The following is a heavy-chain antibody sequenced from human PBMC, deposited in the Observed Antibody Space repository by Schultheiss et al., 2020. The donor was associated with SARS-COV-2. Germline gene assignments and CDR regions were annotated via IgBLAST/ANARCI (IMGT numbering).Heavy chain of an antibody. CDR1: GGSFSGYY. V-gene: IGHV4-34*01. CDR3: ARAISGNRGPFDP. CDR2: INHSGWT. J-gene: IGHJ5*02. D-gene: IGHD3-10*01. Sequence: SETLSLTCAVYGGSFSGYYWSWIRQPPGKGLEWIGEINHSGWTNYNPSLKSRVTISLDTSKNQFSLKLNSVTAADTAVYYCARAISGNRGPFDPCGQGTLVTVSS.